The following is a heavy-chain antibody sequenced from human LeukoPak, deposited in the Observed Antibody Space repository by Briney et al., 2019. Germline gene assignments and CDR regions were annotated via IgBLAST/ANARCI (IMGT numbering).Heavy chain of an antibody. CDR3: ARDLNWETY. CDR2: ISSSGSTI. D-gene: IGHD7-27*01. J-gene: IGHJ4*02. V-gene: IGHV3-48*03. Sequence: PGGSLRLSCAASGFTLSSYEMNWFRQAPGKGLEWVSYISSSGSTIYYADSVKGRFTISRDNAKNSLYLQMNSLRVEDMAVYYCARDLNWETYWGQGTLVSVSS. CDR1: GFTLSSYE.